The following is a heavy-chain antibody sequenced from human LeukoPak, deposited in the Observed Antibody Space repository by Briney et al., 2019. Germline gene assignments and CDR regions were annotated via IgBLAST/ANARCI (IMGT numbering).Heavy chain of an antibody. CDR2: ISAYNGNT. D-gene: IGHD3-3*01. CDR1: GYTFTSYG. Sequence: GASVKVSCKASGYTFTSYGISWVRQAPGQGLEWMGWISAYNGNTNYAQKLQGRVTMTTDTSTSTAYMELRSLRSDDTAVYYCARDGYYDFWSGHPTYFDYRGQGTLVTVSS. CDR3: ARDGYYDFWSGHPTYFDY. V-gene: IGHV1-18*01. J-gene: IGHJ4*02.